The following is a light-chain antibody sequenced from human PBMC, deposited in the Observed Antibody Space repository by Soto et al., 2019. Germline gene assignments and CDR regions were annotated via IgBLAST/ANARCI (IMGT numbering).Light chain of an antibody. Sequence: DIQMTQSPSTLSASVGDRVTITCRASQSIRSWLAWYQQKPGKAPKLLIYKASSLKSGVPSRFSGSGSGTEFTLTVSSLQPDDFATYYCQQYYSYSTFGQGTKVEI. CDR1: QSIRSW. CDR3: QQYYSYST. J-gene: IGKJ1*01. V-gene: IGKV1-5*03. CDR2: KAS.